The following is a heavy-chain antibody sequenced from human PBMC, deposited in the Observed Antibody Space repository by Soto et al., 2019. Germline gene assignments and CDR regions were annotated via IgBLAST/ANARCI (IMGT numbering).Heavy chain of an antibody. Sequence: QVQLVQSGAEVKKPGSSVKVSCKASGGTFSNYTISWVRQAPGQGLEGMGRVISILGISNYAQSFQGRVTVTADTSTGTAYMELRSLRSEDTAVYYCARDPPGYCSTTVCLGPYFDSWGQGTLVTVSA. CDR2: VISILGIS. CDR1: GGTFSNYT. V-gene: IGHV1-69*08. D-gene: IGHD2-8*01. CDR3: ARDPPGYCSTTVCLGPYFDS. J-gene: IGHJ4*02.